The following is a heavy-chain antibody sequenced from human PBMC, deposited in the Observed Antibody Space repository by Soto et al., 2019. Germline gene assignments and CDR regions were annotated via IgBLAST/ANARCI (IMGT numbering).Heavy chain of an antibody. V-gene: IGHV3-48*01. CDR1: GFTFSSYS. CDR2: ISSSSSTI. Sequence: PGVSMRLSCAAAGFTFSSYSMNWVSQAPGKGLEWVSYISSSSSTIYYADSVKGRFTISRDNAKNSLYLQMNSLRAEDTAVYYCARDIVPAVTPDYYYYGMDVWGQGTTVTVSS. J-gene: IGHJ6*02. D-gene: IGHD2-2*01. CDR3: ARDIVPAVTPDYYYYGMDV.